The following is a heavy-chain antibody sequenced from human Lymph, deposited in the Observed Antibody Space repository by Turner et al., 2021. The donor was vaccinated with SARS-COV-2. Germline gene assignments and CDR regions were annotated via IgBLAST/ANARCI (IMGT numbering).Heavy chain of an antibody. J-gene: IGHJ6*02. V-gene: IGHV4-59*08. Sequence: QVQLQESGPGLVKPSETLSLTCTVSGGSISSYYWSWIRQPPGKGLEWIGYIYYSGSTNYNPSLKSRVTISVDTSKNQFSLRLSSVTAADTAVYYCASQNWRATMMGGMDVWGQGTTVTVSS. CDR1: GGSISSYY. CDR3: ASQNWRATMMGGMDV. CDR2: IYYSGST. D-gene: IGHD1-26*01.